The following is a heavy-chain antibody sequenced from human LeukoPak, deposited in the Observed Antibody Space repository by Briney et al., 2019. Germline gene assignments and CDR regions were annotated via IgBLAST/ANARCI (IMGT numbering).Heavy chain of an antibody. V-gene: IGHV3-23*01. CDR1: GFNFNSYA. CDR3: AKDLRAYSGYDYVYYYYGMDV. J-gene: IGHJ6*02. CDR2: VSVSGGNT. D-gene: IGHD5-12*01. Sequence: PGGSLRLSCAASGFNFNSYAMSWVRQAPGKGLEWLSAVSVSGGNTHDADSVKGRFTISRGNSKRTLYLQMNSLRAEDTAVYYCAKDLRAYSGYDYVYYYYGMDVWGQGTTVTVSS.